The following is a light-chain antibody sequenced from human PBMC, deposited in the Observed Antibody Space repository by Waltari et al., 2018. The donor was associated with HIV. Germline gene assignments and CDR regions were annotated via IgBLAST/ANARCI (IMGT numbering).Light chain of an antibody. Sequence: EIVLTQSPATLSLSPGERATLSCRASQSVSSYLAWYQQKPGQAPRLLIYDASNRATGIPARFSGSGSGTDFTLTISSLEPEDFAVYYCQLGETFGQGTRLEIK. V-gene: IGKV3-11*01. CDR2: DAS. CDR1: QSVSSY. CDR3: QLGET. J-gene: IGKJ5*01.